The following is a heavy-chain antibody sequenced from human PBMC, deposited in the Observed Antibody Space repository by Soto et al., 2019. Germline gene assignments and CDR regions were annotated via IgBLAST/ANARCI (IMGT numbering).Heavy chain of an antibody. CDR1: GFTFSSYS. V-gene: IGHV3-21*01. CDR3: ARDRIVVRGRGY. D-gene: IGHD3-22*01. J-gene: IGHJ4*02. Sequence: EVQLVESGGGLVKPGGSLRLSCAASGFTFSSYSMNWVRQAPGKGLEWVSSISSSSSYIYYADSVKGRFTISRDNAKNSLYLQMNSLRAEDTAVYYCARDRIVVRGRGYWGQGTLVTVSS. CDR2: ISSSSSYI.